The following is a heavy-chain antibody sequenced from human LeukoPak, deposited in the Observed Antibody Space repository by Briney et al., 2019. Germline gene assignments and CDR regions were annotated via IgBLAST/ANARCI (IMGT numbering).Heavy chain of an antibody. D-gene: IGHD3-10*01. Sequence: SETLSLTCTVSGGSISSSSYYWGWIRQPPGKGLEWIGNIYYSGSTYYNPSLESRVTISVDTSKNQFSLNLRSVTAADTAVYYCARLVEIRGVIDYWGQGTLVTVSS. CDR2: IYYSGST. J-gene: IGHJ4*02. CDR1: GGSISSSSYY. CDR3: ARLVEIRGVIDY. V-gene: IGHV4-39*01.